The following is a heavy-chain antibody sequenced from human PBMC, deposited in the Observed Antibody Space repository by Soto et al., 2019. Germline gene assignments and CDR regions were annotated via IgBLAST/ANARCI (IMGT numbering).Heavy chain of an antibody. CDR1: GGSVSSSNW. V-gene: IGHV4-4*02. CDR2: IYHSGSA. J-gene: IGHJ3*02. D-gene: IGHD2-21*02. CDR3: ARVPGVVVSAADAFDI. Sequence: QVQLQESGPGLVKPSGTLSLTCAVSGGSVSSSNWWSWVRQSPGKGLEWMGEIYHSGSAHYNPSLKRRASISLDKSNNHFSLRLTSVTAADTAVYYCARVPGVVVSAADAFDIWGPGTRVIVSS.